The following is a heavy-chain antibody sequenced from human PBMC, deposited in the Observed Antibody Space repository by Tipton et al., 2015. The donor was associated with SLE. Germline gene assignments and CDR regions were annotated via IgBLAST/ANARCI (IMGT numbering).Heavy chain of an antibody. CDR2: INSDGTST. V-gene: IGHV3-74*01. D-gene: IGHD2-15*01. J-gene: IGHJ6*02. Sequence: SLRLSCAASGFTFSTYWLHWVRQAPGKGLVWVSRINSDGTSTNYADSVRGRFTISRDNSKNTLYLQLNSLRPEDTAVYYCARELLPLYGMDVWGQGTTVTVSS. CDR1: GFTFSTYW. CDR3: ARELLPLYGMDV.